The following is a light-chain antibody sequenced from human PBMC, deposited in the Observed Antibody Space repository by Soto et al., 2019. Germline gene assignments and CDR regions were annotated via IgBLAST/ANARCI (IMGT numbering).Light chain of an antibody. V-gene: IGLV2-14*01. CDR2: EVS. CDR1: SRDVGGYNY. J-gene: IGLJ3*02. Sequence: QSALTQPASVSGSLGQSITISCTGTSRDVGGYNYVSWYQHHPGKGPKVLIYEVSYRPSGVSDRFSGSKSGNTASLTISGLQPEDEAHYYCHSYTTTGSLWVFGGGTKVTVL. CDR3: HSYTTTGSLWV.